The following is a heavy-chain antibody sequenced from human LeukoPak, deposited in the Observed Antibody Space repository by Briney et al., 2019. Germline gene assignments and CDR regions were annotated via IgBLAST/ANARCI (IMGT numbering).Heavy chain of an antibody. Sequence: SETLSLTCAVYGGSFSGYYWSWIRQPPGKGLEWIGEINHSGSTNYNPSLKSRVTISVDTSKNQFSLKLSSVTAADTAVYYCARVALGGSGSLDYWGQGTLVTVSP. CDR1: GGSFSGYY. J-gene: IGHJ4*02. D-gene: IGHD3-10*01. CDR2: INHSGST. V-gene: IGHV4-34*01. CDR3: ARVALGGSGSLDY.